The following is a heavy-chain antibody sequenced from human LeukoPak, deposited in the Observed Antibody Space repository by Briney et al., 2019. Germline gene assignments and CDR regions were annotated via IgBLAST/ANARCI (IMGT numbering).Heavy chain of an antibody. J-gene: IGHJ3*02. V-gene: IGHV1-18*01. Sequence: GASVKVSCKASGYTFTSYGISWVRQAPGQGLEWMGWIGTDSGKTNYARGLQGRVTMTTDTSTRTAYMELRSLRSDDTAVYFCARDKDHAFDIWGQGTMVTVPS. CDR2: IGTDSGKT. CDR3: ARDKDHAFDI. CDR1: GYTFTSYG.